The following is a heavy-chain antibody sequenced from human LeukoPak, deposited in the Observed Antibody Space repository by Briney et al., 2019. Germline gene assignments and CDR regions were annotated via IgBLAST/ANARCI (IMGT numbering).Heavy chain of an antibody. D-gene: IGHD3-3*01. CDR1: GYTFTGYY. CDR2: TNPNSGGT. CDR3: ATIFGVVIIASSPTVFDY. J-gene: IGHJ4*02. Sequence: ASVKVSCKASGYTFTGYYMHWVRQAPGQGLEWMGWTNPNSGGTNYAQKFQGRVTMTRDTSISTAYMELSRLRSDDTAVYYCATIFGVVIIASSPTVFDYWGQGTLVTVSS. V-gene: IGHV1-2*02.